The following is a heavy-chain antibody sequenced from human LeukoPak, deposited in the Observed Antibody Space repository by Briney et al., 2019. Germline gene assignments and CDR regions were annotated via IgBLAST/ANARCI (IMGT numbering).Heavy chain of an antibody. J-gene: IGHJ4*02. CDR1: GLPLSNYD. V-gene: IGHV3-13*01. CDR2: IGTAGNT. Sequence: GGSQSLSCAASGLPLSNYDILWARHAPGKGLEWVSGIGTAGNTYYPASVKGRFTSSRENAKNSLYLQMISLSAGDTAVYYCASSPAYSSSWYAIDNWGQGTLVTVSS. CDR3: ASSPAYSSSWYAIDN. D-gene: IGHD6-13*01.